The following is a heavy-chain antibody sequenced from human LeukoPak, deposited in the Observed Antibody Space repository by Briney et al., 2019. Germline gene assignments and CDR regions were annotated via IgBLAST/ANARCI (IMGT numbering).Heavy chain of an antibody. CDR3: ATPTYYDSSGYHY. J-gene: IGHJ4*02. V-gene: IGHV1-24*01. D-gene: IGHD3-22*01. CDR1: GYIFTSYG. CDR2: FDPEDGET. Sequence: ASVKVSCKASGYIFTSYGISWVRQAPGQGLGWMGGFDPEDGETIYAQKFQGRVTMTEDTSTDTAYMELSSLRSEDTAVYYCATPTYYDSSGYHYWGQGTLVTVSS.